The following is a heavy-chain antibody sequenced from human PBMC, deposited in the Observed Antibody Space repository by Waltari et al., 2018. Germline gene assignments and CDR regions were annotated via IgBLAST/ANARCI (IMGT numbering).Heavy chain of an antibody. Sequence: QVQLQQWGAGLLKPSETLSLTCAVYGGSFSGYYWSWIRQPPGTGREWIGEINHSGSTNYNPSLKSRVTISVDTSKNQFSLKLSSVTAADTAVYYCARGPRLLWFGELLQGYYFDYWGQGTLVTVSS. V-gene: IGHV4-34*01. D-gene: IGHD3-10*01. J-gene: IGHJ4*02. CDR2: INHSGST. CDR1: GGSFSGYY. CDR3: ARGPRLLWFGELLQGYYFDY.